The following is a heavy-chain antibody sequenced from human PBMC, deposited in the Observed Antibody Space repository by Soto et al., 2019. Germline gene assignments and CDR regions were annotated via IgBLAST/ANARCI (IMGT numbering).Heavy chain of an antibody. V-gene: IGHV4-31*03. D-gene: IGHD5-12*01. CDR3: ARDLPYSGLFDY. Sequence: QVQLQESGPGLVKPSQTLSLTCSVSGGSIRSSAYYWSWIRQYPGKGLEWIGYISYSGKTSYNPSLKSRXXMXIXTSKNQFSLRLSSVTAADTAVYYCARDLPYSGLFDYWGQGTLVTVSS. J-gene: IGHJ4*02. CDR2: ISYSGKT. CDR1: GGSIRSSAYY.